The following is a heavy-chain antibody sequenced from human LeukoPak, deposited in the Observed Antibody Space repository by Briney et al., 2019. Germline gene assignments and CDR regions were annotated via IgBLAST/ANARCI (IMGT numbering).Heavy chain of an antibody. CDR2: IYYSGST. D-gene: IGHD1-26*01. J-gene: IGHJ3*02. CDR3: ARELTGSDAFDI. V-gene: IGHV4-59*01. Sequence: SETLSLTRTVSGGSISSDYWSSIRQPPAKGLEWIGYIYYSGSTNYNPSLKSRLTISVETSKNQFSLKLSSVTAADTAVYYCARELTGSDAFDIWGQGTMVTVSS. CDR1: GGSISSDY.